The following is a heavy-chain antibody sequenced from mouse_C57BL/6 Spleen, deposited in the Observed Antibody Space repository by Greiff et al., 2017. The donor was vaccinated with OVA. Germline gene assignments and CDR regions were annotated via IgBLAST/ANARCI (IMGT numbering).Heavy chain of an antibody. CDR1: GYTFTSYW. D-gene: IGHD1-1*01. CDR3: AMRVSSGFLYNVC. J-gene: IGHJ2*01. CDR2: IHPSDSDT. V-gene: IGHV1-74*01. Sequence: QVQLKQPGAELVKPGASVKVSCKASGYTFTSYWMHWVKQRPGQGLEWIGRIHPSDSDTNYNQKFKGKATLTVDKSSSTAYMQLSSLTSEDSAVYHSAMRVSSGFLYNVCWGQGTTLTVSS.